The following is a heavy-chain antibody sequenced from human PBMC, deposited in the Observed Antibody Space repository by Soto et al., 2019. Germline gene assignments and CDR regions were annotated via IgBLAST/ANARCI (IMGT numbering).Heavy chain of an antibody. CDR3: ARSSANYARKLIRYYYYVMDV. CDR2: ISDSGTT. D-gene: IGHD3-10*01. Sequence: PSETLSLTCTVSAASLTGYYWSWIRQPPGKGLEWIGYISDSGTTNYNPSLTSRVTISVDTSKNQFSLTLSSVTAADTAVYYCARSSANYARKLIRYYYYVMDVWGQGTTVTVSS. CDR1: AASLTGYY. J-gene: IGHJ6*02. V-gene: IGHV4-59*01.